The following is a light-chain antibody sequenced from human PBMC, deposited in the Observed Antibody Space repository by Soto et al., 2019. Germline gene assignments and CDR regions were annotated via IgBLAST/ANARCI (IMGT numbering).Light chain of an antibody. J-gene: IGKJ2*01. CDR1: ENISRY. CDR2: AAS. Sequence: DIQMTQSPSSLSASVGDTVTITCRASENISRYLNWYQQKVGKALKLLIYAASSLQSAVPSRFSGSGSGTDFTLTISSLLPEDFATYYCHQSHSFPYTFGQGTNVEIK. CDR3: HQSHSFPYT. V-gene: IGKV1-39*01.